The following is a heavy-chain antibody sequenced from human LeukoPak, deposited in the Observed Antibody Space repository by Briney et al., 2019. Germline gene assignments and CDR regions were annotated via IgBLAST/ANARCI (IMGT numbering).Heavy chain of an antibody. CDR1: GFTVSSNS. CDR2: IYSDNT. Sequence: GGSLRLSCTVSGFTVSSNSMSWVRQAPGKGLEWVSFIYSDNTHYSDSVKGRFTISRDNPKNTLYLQMNSLRAEDTAVYYCARRAGAYSHPYDYWGQGTLVTVSS. CDR3: ARRAGAYSHPYDY. J-gene: IGHJ4*02. V-gene: IGHV3-53*01. D-gene: IGHD4/OR15-4a*01.